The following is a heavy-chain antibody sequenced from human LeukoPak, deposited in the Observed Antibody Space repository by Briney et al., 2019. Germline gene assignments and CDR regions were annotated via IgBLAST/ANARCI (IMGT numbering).Heavy chain of an antibody. CDR2: INPNSGGT. V-gene: IGHV1-2*02. D-gene: IGHD6-25*01. J-gene: IGHJ3*02. CDR3: ARGYSSDDAFDI. CDR1: GYTFTGYY. Sequence: ASVKASCKASGYTFTGYYMHWVRQAPGQGLEWMGWINPNSGGTNYAQKFQGRVTMTRDTSISTAYMELSRLRSDDTAVYYCARGYSSDDAFDIWGQGTMVTVSS.